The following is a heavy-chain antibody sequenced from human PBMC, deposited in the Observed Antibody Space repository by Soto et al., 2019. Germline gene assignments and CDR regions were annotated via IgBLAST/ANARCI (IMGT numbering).Heavy chain of an antibody. CDR3: ASSMVSGVPYYFDY. D-gene: IGHD2-8*01. V-gene: IGHV1-69*13. CDR1: GGTFSSYA. CDR2: IIPIFGTA. Sequence: ASVKVSCKASGGTFSSYAISWVRQAPGQGLEWMGGIIPIFGTANYAQKFQGRVTITADESTSTAYMELSSLRSEDTAVYYCASSMVSGVPYYFDYWGQGTLVTVSS. J-gene: IGHJ4*02.